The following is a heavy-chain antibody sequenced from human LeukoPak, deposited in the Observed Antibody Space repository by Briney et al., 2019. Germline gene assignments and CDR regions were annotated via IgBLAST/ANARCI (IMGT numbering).Heavy chain of an antibody. CDR3: ARKERSYYDSSGTFDY. CDR2: IYYSGST. Sequence: SETLPLTCTVSGGSISSGGYYWSWIRQHPGKGLEWIGYIYYSGSTYYNPSLKSRVTISVDTSKNQFSLKLSSVTAADTAVYYCARKERSYYDSSGTFDYWGQGTLVTVSS. D-gene: IGHD3-22*01. J-gene: IGHJ4*02. CDR1: GGSISSGGYY. V-gene: IGHV4-31*03.